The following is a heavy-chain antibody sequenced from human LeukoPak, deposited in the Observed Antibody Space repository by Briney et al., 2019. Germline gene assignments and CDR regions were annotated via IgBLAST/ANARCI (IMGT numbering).Heavy chain of an antibody. CDR1: SGNS. J-gene: IGHJ4*02. CDR2: VFQDGNT. V-gene: IGHV4-38-2*01. Sequence: SETLSLTCAVSSGNSWDWMRQPPGKGLQWIGSVFQDGNTYYSPSLKSRVIISLDTSKNQFSLKLLSVTAADTAVYYCARRYCNSGICYFYDYWGQGTLVTVSS. D-gene: IGHD2-8*01. CDR3: ARRYCNSGICYFYDY.